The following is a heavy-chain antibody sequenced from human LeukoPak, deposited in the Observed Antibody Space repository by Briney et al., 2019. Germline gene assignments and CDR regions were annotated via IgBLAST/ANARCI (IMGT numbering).Heavy chain of an antibody. J-gene: IGHJ4*02. CDR2: IYYSGST. CDR3: ARVAVADHYFDY. D-gene: IGHD6-19*01. Sequence: SETLSLTCTVSGGSISSSSYYWSWIRQPPGKGLEWIGYIYYSGSTNYNPSLKSRVTISVDTSKNQFSLKLSSVTAADTAVYYCARVAVADHYFDYWGQGTLVTVSS. V-gene: IGHV4-61*01. CDR1: GGSISSSSYY.